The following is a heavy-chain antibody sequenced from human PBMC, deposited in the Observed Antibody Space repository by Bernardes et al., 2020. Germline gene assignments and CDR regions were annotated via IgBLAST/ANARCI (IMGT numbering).Heavy chain of an antibody. CDR1: GGSISSSSYY. J-gene: IGHJ4*02. CDR2: SYYSGST. Sequence: SETLSLTCTVSGGSISSSSYYWGWIRNPQGRGRGGFGVSYYSGSTYSNPSLKSRVTISVDTSKNQFSLKLSSVTAADTAVYYCARQERQWHFDYWGQGTLVTVSS. V-gene: IGHV4-39*01. CDR3: ARQERQWHFDY. D-gene: IGHD6-19*01.